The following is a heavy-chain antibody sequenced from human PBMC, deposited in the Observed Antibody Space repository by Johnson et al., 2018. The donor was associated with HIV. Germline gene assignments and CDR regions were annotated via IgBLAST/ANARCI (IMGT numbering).Heavy chain of an antibody. CDR1: GFTFSDYY. Sequence: QVQLVESGGGLVKPGGSLRLSCAASGFTFSDYYMTWIRQAPGKGLEWVAYISSSGSTIYYAGSVKGRFTISRDNAKNSLYRQMNSLRPEDTAVYYCARGVMAVACSWGAFDIWGQGTMVTVSS. V-gene: IGHV3-11*04. CDR3: ARGVMAVACSWGAFDI. J-gene: IGHJ3*02. D-gene: IGHD6-19*01. CDR2: ISSSGSTI.